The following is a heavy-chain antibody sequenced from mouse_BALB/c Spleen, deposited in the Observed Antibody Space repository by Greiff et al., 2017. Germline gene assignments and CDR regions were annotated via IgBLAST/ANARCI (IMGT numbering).Heavy chain of an antibody. Sequence: EVKLVESGPSLVKPSQTLSLTCSVTGDSITSCYWNWIRKFPGNKLEYMGYISYSGSTYYNPSLKSRISITRDTSKNQYYLQLNSVTTEDTATYYCARWLRRYYAMDYWGQGTSVTVSA. CDR3: ARWLRRYYAMDY. CDR2: ISYSGST. CDR1: GDSITSCY. J-gene: IGHJ4*01. V-gene: IGHV3-8*02. D-gene: IGHD2-2*01.